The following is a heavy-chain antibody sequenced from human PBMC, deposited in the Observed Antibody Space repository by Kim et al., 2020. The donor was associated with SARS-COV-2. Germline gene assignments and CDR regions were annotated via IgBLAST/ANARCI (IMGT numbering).Heavy chain of an antibody. J-gene: IGHJ4*02. D-gene: IGHD1-26*01. CDR3: ARHPSGSYYRFDY. Sequence: SETLSLTCTVSGGSISSSSYSWDWIRQPPGKGLEWIGNVSYTGSTYYNPSLKSRVTISVDTSKNQFSLKLSSVTAADTAVYYCARHPSGSYYRFDYWGQGTLVTVSS. CDR2: VSYTGST. V-gene: IGHV4-39*01. CDR1: GGSISSSSYS.